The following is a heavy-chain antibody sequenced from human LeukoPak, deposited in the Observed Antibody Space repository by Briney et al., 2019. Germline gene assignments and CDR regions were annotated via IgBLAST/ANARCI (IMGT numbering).Heavy chain of an antibody. V-gene: IGHV1-69*13. CDR2: IIPIFGTA. Sequence: SVKVSCKASGGTFISYAISWVRQAPGQGLEWMGGIIPIFGTANYAQKFQGRVTITADESTSTAYMELSSLRSEDTAVYYCARPGYYYGSGSDYYYYMDVWGKGTTVTISS. CDR3: ARPGYYYGSGSDYYYYMDV. J-gene: IGHJ6*03. CDR1: GGTFISYA. D-gene: IGHD3-10*01.